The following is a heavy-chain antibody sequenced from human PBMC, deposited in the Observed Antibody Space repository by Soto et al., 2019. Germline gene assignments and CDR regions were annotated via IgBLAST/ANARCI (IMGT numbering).Heavy chain of an antibody. CDR2: IYYSGST. Sequence: QVQLQESGPGLVKPSQTLSLTCTVSGGSISSGGYYWSWVRQHPGKGLDLIGYIYYSGSTYYNPSLKSRVLISLYSSKNQYSLKLCSVTAADTAVYYCARVWGYGGNSRFDYWGQGTLVIDSS. CDR3: ARVWGYGGNSRFDY. CDR1: GGSISSGGYY. J-gene: IGHJ4*02. D-gene: IGHD4-17*01. V-gene: IGHV4-31*03.